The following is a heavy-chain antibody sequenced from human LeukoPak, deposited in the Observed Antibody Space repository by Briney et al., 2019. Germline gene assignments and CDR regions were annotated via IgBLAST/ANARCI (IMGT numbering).Heavy chain of an antibody. CDR1: GFTFSIYG. CDR3: AKVAGDSSWPYYYYYYMDV. J-gene: IGHJ6*03. CDR2: ISYDGSNK. Sequence: GGSLRLSCAASGFTFSIYGMHWVRQAPGKGLEWVAVISYDGSNKYYADSVKGRFTISRDNSKNTLYLQMNSLRAEDTAVYYCAKVAGDSSWPYYYYYYMDVWGKGTTVTVSS. V-gene: IGHV3-30*18. D-gene: IGHD6-13*01.